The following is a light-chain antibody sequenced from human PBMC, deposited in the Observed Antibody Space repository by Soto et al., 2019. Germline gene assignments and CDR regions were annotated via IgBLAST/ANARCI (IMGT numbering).Light chain of an antibody. CDR3: QQYNNWPPMA. CDR1: QSVSSN. Sequence: EIVMTQSPATLSVSPGERATLSCRASQSVSSNLAWYQQKPGQAPRLLIYGASTRATGIPARFSGSGSGTAFTITISSLQSEDVAAYYCQQYNNWPPMAFGQGTKVEIK. V-gene: IGKV3-15*01. J-gene: IGKJ1*01. CDR2: GAS.